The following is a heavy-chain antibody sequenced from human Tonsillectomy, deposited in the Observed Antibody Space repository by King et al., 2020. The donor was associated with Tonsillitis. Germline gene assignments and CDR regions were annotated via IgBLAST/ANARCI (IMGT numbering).Heavy chain of an antibody. V-gene: IGHV3-74*01. D-gene: IGHD4-17*01. CDR2: INSDGSST. J-gene: IGHJ6*02. CDR3: RSPFLLHDYDPFDYYYGMDV. CDR1: GFTFSSYW. Sequence: VQLVESGGGLVQPGGSLRLSCAASGFTFSSYWMHWVRQAPGKGLVWVSRINSDGSSTSYADSVKGRFTISRDNAKNTLYLQMNSLRAEDTAVYYCRSPFLLHDYDPFDYYYGMDVWGQGTTVTVSS.